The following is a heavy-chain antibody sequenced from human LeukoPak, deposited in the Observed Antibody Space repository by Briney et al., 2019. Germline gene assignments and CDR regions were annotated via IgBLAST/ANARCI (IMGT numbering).Heavy chain of an antibody. J-gene: IGHJ4*02. Sequence: GGSLTLSCAASGFTVSSNYMNWVRQAPGKGLEGASVIYSGGSTYYADSVKGRFTISRDNSKNTLYLQMNSLRAEDTAVYYCAREAGTRNYFDYWGQGTLVTVSS. CDR2: IYSGGST. CDR1: GFTVSSNY. D-gene: IGHD4-17*01. CDR3: AREAGTRNYFDY. V-gene: IGHV3-53*01.